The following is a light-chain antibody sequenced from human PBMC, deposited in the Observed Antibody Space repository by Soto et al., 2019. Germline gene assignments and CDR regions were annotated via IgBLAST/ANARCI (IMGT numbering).Light chain of an antibody. CDR3: CSYASSTLYV. J-gene: IGLJ1*01. V-gene: IGLV2-14*03. CDR1: RSDVGGYNF. CDR2: DVT. Sequence: QSVLTLPASLSGSPGQSITISCTGTRSDVGGYNFVSWYQQLPGNAPKLLIHDVTLRPSGVSDRFSGSKSGTTASLTISGLQAEDEADYYCCSYASSTLYVFGTGTKVTVL.